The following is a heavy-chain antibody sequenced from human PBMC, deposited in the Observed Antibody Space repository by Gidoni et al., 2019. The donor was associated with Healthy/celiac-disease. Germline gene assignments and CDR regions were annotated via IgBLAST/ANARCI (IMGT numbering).Heavy chain of an antibody. CDR1: GCHFSSSA. CDR3: AREGPYYYDSSGYSPHAFDI. CDR2: ISYDGSNK. J-gene: IGHJ3*02. D-gene: IGHD3-22*01. V-gene: IGHV3-30-3*01. Sequence: QVQLVASGGGVVQPGSSLRLSCSASGCHFSSSASTCVRQAPGKGLDLVSVISYDGSNKYYADSVKGRFTISRDNSKNTLYLQMNSLRAEDTAVYYCAREGPYYYDSSGYSPHAFDIWGQGTMVTVSS.